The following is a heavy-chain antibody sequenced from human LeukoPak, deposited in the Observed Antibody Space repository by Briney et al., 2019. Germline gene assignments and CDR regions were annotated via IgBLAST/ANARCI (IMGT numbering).Heavy chain of an antibody. V-gene: IGHV3-21*01. D-gene: IGHD4-17*01. J-gene: IGHJ4*02. Sequence: GGSLRLSCAASGFTVSSNYMSWVRQAPGKGLEWVSSISSSSSYIYYADSVKGRFTISRDNAKNSLYLQMNGLRAEDTAVYYCAILLTTVTTPGFDYWGQGTLVTVSS. CDR3: AILLTTVTTPGFDY. CDR2: ISSSSSYI. CDR1: GFTVSSNY.